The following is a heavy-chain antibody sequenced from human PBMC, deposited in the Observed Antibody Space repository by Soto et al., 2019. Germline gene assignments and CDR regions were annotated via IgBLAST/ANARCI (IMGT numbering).Heavy chain of an antibody. J-gene: IGHJ6*02. CDR2: ISSSSSYI. D-gene: IGHD1-26*01. CDR1: GFTFSSYS. V-gene: IGHV3-21*01. Sequence: EVQLVESGGGLVKPGGSLRLSCAASGFTFSSYSMNWVRQAPGKGLEWVSSISSSSSYIYYADSVKGRFTISRDNAKNSLYLQMNSLRAEDTAVYYCARYRARTAHGLSGGQTPYYYYGMDVWGQGTTVTVSS. CDR3: ARYRARTAHGLSGGQTPYYYYGMDV.